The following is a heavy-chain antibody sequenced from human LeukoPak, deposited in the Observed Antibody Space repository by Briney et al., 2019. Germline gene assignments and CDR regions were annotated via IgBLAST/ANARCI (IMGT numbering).Heavy chain of an antibody. CDR3: ARCKGTGDLESYGMDV. CDR1: GGSISSSSYY. Sequence: SETLSLTCTVSGGSISSSSYYWGWIRQPPGKGLKWIGSIYYSGSTYYNPSLKSRVTISVDTSKNQFSLKLSSVTAADTAVYYCARCKGTGDLESYGMDVWGQGTTVTVSS. D-gene: IGHD7-27*01. CDR2: IYYSGST. J-gene: IGHJ6*02. V-gene: IGHV4-39*01.